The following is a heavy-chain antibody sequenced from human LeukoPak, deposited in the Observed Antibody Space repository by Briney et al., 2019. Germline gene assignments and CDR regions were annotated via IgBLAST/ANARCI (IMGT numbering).Heavy chain of an antibody. V-gene: IGHV4-39*01. CDR3: ARQGAYGSGSYYNWNWFDP. CDR2: IYYSGST. D-gene: IGHD3-10*01. CDR1: GGSISSSSYY. J-gene: IGHJ5*02. Sequence: PSETLSLTCTVSGGSISSSSYYWGWIRQPPGKGLEWIGSIYYSGSTYYNPSLKSRVTISVDTSKNQFSLKLSSVTAADTAVYYCARQGAYGSGSYYNWNWFDPWGQGTLVTVSS.